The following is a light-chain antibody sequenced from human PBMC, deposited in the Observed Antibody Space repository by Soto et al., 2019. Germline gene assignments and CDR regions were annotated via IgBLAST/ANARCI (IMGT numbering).Light chain of an antibody. Sequence: EIVMTQSPATLSVSPGERATLSCRASQSVYSNLAWYQQKPGQAPGLLIYETSTPATGIPPRFSGSGSATEVTPTISSRPSEEFAIFSCQQYNSLPLTFGGGTTVETK. CDR2: ETS. V-gene: IGKV3-15*01. J-gene: IGKJ4*01. CDR1: QSVYSN. CDR3: QQYNSLPLT.